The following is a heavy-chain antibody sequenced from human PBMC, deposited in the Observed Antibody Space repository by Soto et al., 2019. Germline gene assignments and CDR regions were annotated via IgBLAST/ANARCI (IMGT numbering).Heavy chain of an antibody. J-gene: IGHJ4*02. Sequence: ASVKVSCKASGYTFTSYYMHWVRHAPGQGLEWMGIINPSGGSTSYAQKFQGRVTMTRDTSTSTVYMELSSLRSEDTAVYYCARSMYYSDDSNYSPFDYWGPGTLVTVSS. V-gene: IGHV1-46*01. CDR3: ARSMYYSDDSNYSPFDY. CDR2: INPSGGST. D-gene: IGHD3-22*01. CDR1: GYTFTSYY.